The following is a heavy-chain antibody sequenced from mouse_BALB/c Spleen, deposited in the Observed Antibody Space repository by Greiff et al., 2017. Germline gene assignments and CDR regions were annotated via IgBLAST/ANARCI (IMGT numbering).Heavy chain of an antibody. J-gene: IGHJ4*01. CDR2: IDPANGNT. D-gene: IGHD4-1*01. CDR1: GFNIKDTY. Sequence: EVQRVESGAELVKPGASVKLSCTASGFNIKDTYMHWVKQRPEQGLEWIGRIDPANGNTKYDPKFQGKATITADTSSNTAYLQLSSLTSEDTAVYYCASDWDVGPMDYWGQGTSVTVSS. CDR3: ASDWDVGPMDY. V-gene: IGHV14-3*02.